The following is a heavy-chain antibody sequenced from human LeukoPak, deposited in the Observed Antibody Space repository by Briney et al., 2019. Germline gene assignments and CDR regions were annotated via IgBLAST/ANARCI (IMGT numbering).Heavy chain of an antibody. CDR3: ARDRGSDAFDI. V-gene: IGHV4-38-2*02. CDR1: GYSISSGYY. Sequence: PSETLSLTCAVSGYSISSGYYWGWIRQPPGKGLEWIGYIYYSGSTNYNPSLKSRVTISVDTSKNQFSLKLSSVTAADTAVYYCARDRGSDAFDIWGQGTMVTVSS. CDR2: IYYSGST. D-gene: IGHD5-12*01. J-gene: IGHJ3*02.